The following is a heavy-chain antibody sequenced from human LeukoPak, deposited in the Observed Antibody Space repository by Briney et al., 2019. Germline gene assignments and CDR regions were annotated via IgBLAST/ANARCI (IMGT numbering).Heavy chain of an antibody. CDR1: GFTFSTYW. V-gene: IGHV3-74*01. J-gene: IGHJ4*02. CDR3: TRGSHYGSDY. D-gene: IGHD3-10*01. CDR2: INSDGRTT. Sequence: GGSLRLSCAAASGFTFSTYWMHWVRQAPGKGLVWVSGINSDGRTTSNADSVMVRFTISRDNAKKMLYLQMNSLRAEDRAVYDCTRGSHYGSDYWGKGTLVTVSS.